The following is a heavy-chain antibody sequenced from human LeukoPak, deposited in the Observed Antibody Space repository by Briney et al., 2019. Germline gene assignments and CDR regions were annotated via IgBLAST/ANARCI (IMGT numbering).Heavy chain of an antibody. D-gene: IGHD2-2*01. CDR2: IKQDGSEK. CDR1: GFTFSSYA. V-gene: IGHV3-7*01. CDR3: ARVRGFYCSSTSCYRGSGAFDI. J-gene: IGHJ3*02. Sequence: GGSLRLSCAASGFTFSSYAMSWVRQAPGKGLEWVANIKQDGSEKYYVDSVKGRFTISRDNAKNSLYLQMNSLRAEDTAVYYCARVRGFYCSSTSCYRGSGAFDIWGQGTMVTVSS.